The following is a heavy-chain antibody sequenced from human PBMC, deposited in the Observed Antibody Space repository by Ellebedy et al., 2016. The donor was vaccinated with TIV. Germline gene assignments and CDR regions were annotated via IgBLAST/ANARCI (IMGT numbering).Heavy chain of an antibody. V-gene: IGHV4-34*01. CDR1: GSSFSGYY. CDR2: VNDSGST. J-gene: IGHJ4*02. D-gene: IGHD3-22*01. Sequence: SETLSLTXVVYGSSFSGYYWSWIRQRPGEGLERTGEVNDSGSTNYNPSLGSRLSMLIDTSKHRFSLRLSSVTAADTATYFCAGVYDTRGYLEYWGRGILVAVSS. CDR3: AGVYDTRGYLEY.